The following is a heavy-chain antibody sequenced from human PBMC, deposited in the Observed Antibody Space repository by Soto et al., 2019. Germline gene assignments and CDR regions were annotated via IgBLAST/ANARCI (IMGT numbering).Heavy chain of an antibody. CDR3: ASSGTGAYYFDY. Sequence: PSETLSLTCTVSAGSISNYFWNWVRQPPGKGLEWIGYIYYSGTTNYNPSLKSRVTISVDTSKNQFSLNLSSVTAADTAVYYCASSGTGAYYFDYRGQGALVTVSA. J-gene: IGHJ4*02. CDR1: AGSISNYF. V-gene: IGHV4-59*01. CDR2: IYYSGTT. D-gene: IGHD3-10*01.